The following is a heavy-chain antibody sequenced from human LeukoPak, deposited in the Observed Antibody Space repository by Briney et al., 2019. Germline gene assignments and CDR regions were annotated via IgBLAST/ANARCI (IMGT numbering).Heavy chain of an antibody. CDR1: GYTFTHHG. CDR3: ARDPTNTSGRYAHFDY. Sequence: GASVKVSCKASGYTFTHHGITWVRQAPGQGLEWLGRISCYNGDTHYAQNLQGRVTMTTDTATTTAYMELRSLTSDDTAVYYCARDPTNTSGRYAHFDYWGQGTLVTVSS. V-gene: IGHV1-18*01. J-gene: IGHJ4*02. D-gene: IGHD6-19*01. CDR2: ISCYNGDT.